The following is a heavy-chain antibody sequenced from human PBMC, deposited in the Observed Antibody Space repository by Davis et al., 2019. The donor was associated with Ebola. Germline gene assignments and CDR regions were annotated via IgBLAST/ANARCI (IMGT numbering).Heavy chain of an antibody. CDR1: RFTFTDYY. CDR2: INHSGST. J-gene: IGHJ6*02. CDR3: ARDKTGYSSSWNYYYYYGMDV. D-gene: IGHD6-13*01. Sequence: MPGGSLRLSCEASRFTFTDYYMSWIRQPPGKGLEWIGEINHSGSTNYNPSLKSRVTISVDTSKNQFSLKLSSVTAADTAVYYCARDKTGYSSSWNYYYYYGMDVWGQGTMVTVSS. V-gene: IGHV4-34*01.